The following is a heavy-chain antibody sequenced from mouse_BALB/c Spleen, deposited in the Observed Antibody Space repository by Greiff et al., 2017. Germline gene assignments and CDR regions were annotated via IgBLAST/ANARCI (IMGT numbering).Heavy chain of an antibody. CDR2: IYPGNSDT. CDR1: GYTFTSYW. J-gene: IGHJ4*01. V-gene: IGHV1-5*01. Sequence: DVQLQESGTVLARPGASVKMSCKASGYTFTSYWMHWVKQRPGQGLEWIGAIYPGNSDTSYNQKFKGKAKLTAVTSTSTAYMELSSLTNEDSAVYYCTRERDFTTVVPHYAMDYWGQGTSVTVSS. CDR3: TRERDFTTVVPHYAMDY. D-gene: IGHD1-1*01.